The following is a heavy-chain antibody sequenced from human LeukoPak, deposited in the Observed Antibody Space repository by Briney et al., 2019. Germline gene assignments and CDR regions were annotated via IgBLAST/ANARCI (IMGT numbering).Heavy chain of an antibody. CDR3: ARALNKRGYYDSSGYYSHNWFDP. CDR1: GYTFTSYD. J-gene: IGHJ5*02. CDR2: MNPNSGNT. Sequence: ASVKVSCKASGYTFTSYDINWVRQATGQGLEWMGWMNPNSGNTGYAQKFQGRVTITRNTSISTAYMELSSLRSEDTAVYYCARALNKRGYYDSSGYYSHNWFDPWGQGTLVTVPS. D-gene: IGHD3-22*01. V-gene: IGHV1-8*01.